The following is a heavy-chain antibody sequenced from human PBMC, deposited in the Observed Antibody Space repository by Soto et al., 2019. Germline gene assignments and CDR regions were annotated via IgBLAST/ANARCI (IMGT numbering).Heavy chain of an antibody. CDR3: ARDYSMFAAVPGY. J-gene: IGHJ4*02. Sequence: ASVTVSCKASGYTFTSYAMHGVRQAPGQRLEWMGWINAGNGNTKYSQKFQGRFTISRDNSKNTLYLQMNSLRAEDTAVYYCARDYSMFAAVPGYWGQGTLVTVSS. V-gene: IGHV1-3*01. CDR1: GYTFTSYA. CDR2: INAGNGNT. D-gene: IGHD3-10*02.